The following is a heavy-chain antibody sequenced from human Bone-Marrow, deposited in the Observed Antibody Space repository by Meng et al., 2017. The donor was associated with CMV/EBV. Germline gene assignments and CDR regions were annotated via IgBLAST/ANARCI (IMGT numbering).Heavy chain of an antibody. J-gene: IGHJ4*02. V-gene: IGHV3-74*01. CDR2: INSDGTST. Sequence: GESLKISCAASGFTFSSYWMHWVRQAPGKGLVWVSRINSDGTSTSYADSVKGRFTISRDNAKNTLYLQMNSLRAEDTAVYYCAGVDIVATSFDYWGQGTLVTVSS. CDR1: GFTFSSYW. D-gene: IGHD5-12*01. CDR3: AGVDIVATSFDY.